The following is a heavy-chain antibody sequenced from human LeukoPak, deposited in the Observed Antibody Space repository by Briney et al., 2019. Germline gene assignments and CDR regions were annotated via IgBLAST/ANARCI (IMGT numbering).Heavy chain of an antibody. J-gene: IGHJ4*02. CDR2: ISYDGSNK. CDR3: AKGRGLRYFDWLLLYY. CDR1: GFTFSSYG. D-gene: IGHD3-9*01. V-gene: IGHV3-30*18. Sequence: PGRSLKLSCEASGFTFSSYGMHWVRQAPGKGLEWVAVISYDGSNKYYADSVKGRFTISRDNSKNTLYLQMNSLRAEDTAVYYCAKGRGLRYFDWLLLYYWGQGTLVTVSS.